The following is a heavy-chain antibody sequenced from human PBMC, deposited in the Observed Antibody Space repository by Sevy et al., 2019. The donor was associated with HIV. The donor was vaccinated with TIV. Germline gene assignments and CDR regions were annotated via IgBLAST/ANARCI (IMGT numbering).Heavy chain of an antibody. CDR1: GYTFTSYA. V-gene: IGHV1-3*01. CDR2: INAGNGNT. J-gene: IGHJ6*02. D-gene: IGHD3-10*01. Sequence: ASVKVSCKASGYTFTSYAMHWVRQAPGQRLEWMGWINAGNGNTKYSQKFQGRVTITRDTSASTAYMELSSLRSEDTAVYYCATSRTHITMVRGADYYGMDVWGHGTTVTVSS. CDR3: ATSRTHITMVRGADYYGMDV.